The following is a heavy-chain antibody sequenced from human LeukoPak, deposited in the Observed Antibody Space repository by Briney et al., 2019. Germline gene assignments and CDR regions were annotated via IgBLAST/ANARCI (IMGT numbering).Heavy chain of an antibody. CDR3: ARGAVSGTYRYLY. J-gene: IGHJ4*02. CDR1: GYTFSGYQ. V-gene: IGHV1-2*02. D-gene: IGHD3-16*02. Sequence: ASVKVSCKASGYTFSGYQIHWVRQAPGQGLEWMGWINPNSGDTKYAQKFQGRVTMTSDTSTITVYMELSRLSSDDTAVYSCARGAVSGTYRYLYWGQGTLVTVSS. CDR2: INPNSGDT.